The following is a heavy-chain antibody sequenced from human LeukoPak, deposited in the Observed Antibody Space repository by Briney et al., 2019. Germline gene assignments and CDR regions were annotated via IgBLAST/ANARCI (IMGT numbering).Heavy chain of an antibody. Sequence: ASVKVSCKASGYTFTSFGISWVRQAPGQGLEWMGWISAYNGNTNYAQKLQGRVAMTTDTSTSTAYMEIRGLRSDDTAVYYCTRDLGVDTTMIFFDYWGQGSLVTVSS. CDR2: ISAYNGNT. CDR1: GYTFTSFG. V-gene: IGHV1-18*01. CDR3: TRDLGVDTTMIFFDY. D-gene: IGHD5-18*01. J-gene: IGHJ4*02.